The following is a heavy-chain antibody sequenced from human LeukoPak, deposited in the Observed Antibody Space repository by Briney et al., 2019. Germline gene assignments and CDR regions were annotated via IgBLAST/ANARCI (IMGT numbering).Heavy chain of an antibody. CDR1: GYTRTELS. V-gene: IGHV1-24*01. CDR2: FDPEDGET. CDR3: ATDSSLYSSSWTDLDY. Sequence: ASLKVSCKVSGYTRTELSMHWVRQAPGKGFEWMGGFDPEDGETIYAQKFQGRVAMTEDTSTDTAYMELSRLRSEDTAVYYCATDSSLYSSSWTDLDYWGQGSLVTVSS. D-gene: IGHD6-13*01. J-gene: IGHJ4*02.